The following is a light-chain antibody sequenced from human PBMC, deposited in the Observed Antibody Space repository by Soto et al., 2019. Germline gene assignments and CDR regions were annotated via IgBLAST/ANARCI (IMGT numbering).Light chain of an antibody. CDR1: RSFRGL. Sequence: EIVLTQSPVTLSLSPGQRATLSCRASRSFRGLLAWYQQKPGQAPRLLVYDAYNRATGIPPRFSGSGSGTDFTLTICRLEPDDFGVYFCQQYSVLPMTFCQGTRLEI. J-gene: IGKJ5*01. CDR3: QQYSVLPMT. CDR2: DAY. V-gene: IGKV3-11*01.